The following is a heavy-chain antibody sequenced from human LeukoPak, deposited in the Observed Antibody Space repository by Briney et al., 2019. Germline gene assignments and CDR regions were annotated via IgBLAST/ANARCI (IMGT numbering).Heavy chain of an antibody. V-gene: IGHV7-4-1*02. Sequence: ASVKVSWKAPGYTFTSYAMGWVRQAPGHRLEWMGWINTNTGHPTYAQGFTGRFVFSLDTSVSTAYLQISSLEAEDTAVYYCASFSCISAVCYYLDYWGQGTLVTVSS. CDR1: GYTFTSYA. CDR3: ASFSCISAVCYYLDY. D-gene: IGHD2-8*01. J-gene: IGHJ4*02. CDR2: INTNTGHP.